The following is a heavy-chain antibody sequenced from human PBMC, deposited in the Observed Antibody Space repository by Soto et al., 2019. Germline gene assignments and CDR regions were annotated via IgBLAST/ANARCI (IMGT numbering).Heavy chain of an antibody. J-gene: IGHJ4*02. V-gene: IGHV3-33*01. CDR1: GFTFSNYG. Sequence: QVQLVESGGGVVQPGRSLRLSCAASGFTFSNYGMHWVRQAPGKGLEWVSVIWYDGSDKYYADSVKGRFTISRDNSKNTLYLQMNRLRTEDTAVYYCATDQGIYWGQGTLVTVSS. CDR2: IWYDGSDK. D-gene: IGHD6-13*01. CDR3: ATDQGIY.